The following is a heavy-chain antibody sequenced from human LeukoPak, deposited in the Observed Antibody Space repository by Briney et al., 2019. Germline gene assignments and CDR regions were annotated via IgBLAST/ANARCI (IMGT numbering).Heavy chain of an antibody. D-gene: IGHD3-9*01. V-gene: IGHV1-69*13. Sequence: GASVKVSCKASGGTFSSYAISWVRQAPGQGLEWMGGIIPIFGTANYAQKFQGRVTITADESTSTAYMELSSLRSEDTAVYYCARGRIGYYDILTGYSPLDYWGQGTLVTVSS. CDR1: GGTFSSYA. J-gene: IGHJ4*02. CDR3: ARGRIGYYDILTGYSPLDY. CDR2: IIPIFGTA.